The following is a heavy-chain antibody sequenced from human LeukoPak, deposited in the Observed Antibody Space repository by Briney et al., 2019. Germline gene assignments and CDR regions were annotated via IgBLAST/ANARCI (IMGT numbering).Heavy chain of an antibody. Sequence: PSETLSLTCTVSVGSISSYYWSWIRQPPGKGLEWIGYIYYSGSTNYNPSLKSRVTISVDTSKNQFSLKLSSVTAADTAVYYCARGQPTSTVTTDLDYWGQGTLVTVSS. D-gene: IGHD4-17*01. V-gene: IGHV4-59*01. CDR1: VGSISSYY. CDR2: IYYSGST. J-gene: IGHJ4*02. CDR3: ARGQPTSTVTTDLDY.